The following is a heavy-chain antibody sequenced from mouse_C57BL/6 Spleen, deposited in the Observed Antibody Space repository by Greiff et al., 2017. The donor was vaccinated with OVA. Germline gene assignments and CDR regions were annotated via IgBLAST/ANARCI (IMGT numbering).Heavy chain of an antibody. J-gene: IGHJ4*01. Sequence: VKLMESGAELVRPGASVTLSCKASGYTFTDYEMHWVKQTPVHGLEWIGAIDPETGGTAYNQKFKGKAILTADKSSSTAYMELRSLTSEDSAVYYCTRDFPMDYWGQEPQSPSPQ. CDR1: GYTFTDYE. CDR3: TRDFPMDY. CDR2: IDPETGGT. V-gene: IGHV1-15*01.